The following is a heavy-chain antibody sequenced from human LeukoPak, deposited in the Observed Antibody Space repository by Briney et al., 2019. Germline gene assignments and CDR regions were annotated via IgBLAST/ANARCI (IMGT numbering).Heavy chain of an antibody. CDR1: GFTFSSHA. CDR3: ARELVGAVSFDY. Sequence: GGSLRLSCAASGFTFSSHAMSWVRQAPGKGLEWVSYISSSGSTIYYADSVKGRFTISRDNAKNSLYLQMNSLRAEDTAVYYCARELVGAVSFDYWGQGTLVTVSS. V-gene: IGHV3-48*04. J-gene: IGHJ4*02. CDR2: ISSSGSTI. D-gene: IGHD1-26*01.